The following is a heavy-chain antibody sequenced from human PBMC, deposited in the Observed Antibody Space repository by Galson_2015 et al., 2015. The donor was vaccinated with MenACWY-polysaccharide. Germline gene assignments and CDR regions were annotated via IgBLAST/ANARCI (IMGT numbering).Heavy chain of an antibody. D-gene: IGHD1-7*01. CDR1: GGSIISRNW. V-gene: IGHV4-4*02. CDR3: GRGGITGITGGTYYYLDV. J-gene: IGHJ6*03. CDR2: ILHSGNT. Sequence: SETLSLTCAVSGGSIISRNWWTWVRQSPGKGLEWIGEILHSGNTNYNPSLRSRVTMSLDKSKNHFSLKLSSVTAADTAGYYCGRGGITGITGGTYYYLDVWGKGTTVTVSS.